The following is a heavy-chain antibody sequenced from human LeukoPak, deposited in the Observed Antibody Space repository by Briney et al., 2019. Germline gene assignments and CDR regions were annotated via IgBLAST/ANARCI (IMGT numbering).Heavy chain of an antibody. D-gene: IGHD6-6*01. J-gene: IGHJ4*02. CDR2: INPSGGST. V-gene: IGHV1-46*01. Sequence: ASVKVSCTASGYTFTSYYMHWVRQAPGQGLEWMGIINPSGGSTSYAQKFQGRVTMTRDTSTSTVYMELSSLRSEDTAVYYCAREGVPDQSYSSSSGLGYWGQGTLVTVSS. CDR1: GYTFTSYY. CDR3: AREGVPDQSYSSSSGLGY.